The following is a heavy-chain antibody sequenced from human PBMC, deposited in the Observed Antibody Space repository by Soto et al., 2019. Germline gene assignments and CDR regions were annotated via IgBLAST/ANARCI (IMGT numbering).Heavy chain of an antibody. CDR1: GFTFSSYA. J-gene: IGHJ3*02. V-gene: IGHV3-30*04. CDR2: ISYDGSNK. CDR3: AGDGIVGATHAFDI. Sequence: GGSLRLSCAASGFTFSSYAMHWVRQAPGKGLEWVAVISYDGSNKYYADSVKGRFTISRDNSKNTLYLQMNSQRAEDTAVYYCAGDGIVGATHAFDIWGQGTMVTVSS. D-gene: IGHD1-26*01.